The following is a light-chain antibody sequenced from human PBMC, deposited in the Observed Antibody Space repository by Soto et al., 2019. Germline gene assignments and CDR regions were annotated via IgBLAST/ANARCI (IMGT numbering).Light chain of an antibody. Sequence: ALQMTQSPSSLSASVGDRVTITCRASQDIRTELGWYQQKPGKAPKLLIYGATTLQSGVPSRFSGSGSGTDFTLTISGLPPEEFATYYCLQDYNYPRTFGQGTKVEVK. CDR2: GAT. J-gene: IGKJ1*01. CDR1: QDIRTE. CDR3: LQDYNYPRT. V-gene: IGKV1-6*01.